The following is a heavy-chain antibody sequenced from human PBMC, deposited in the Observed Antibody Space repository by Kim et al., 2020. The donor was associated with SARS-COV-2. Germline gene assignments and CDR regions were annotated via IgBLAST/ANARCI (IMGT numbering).Heavy chain of an antibody. D-gene: IGHD3-10*01. CDR3: ARDLWFGESNHSVYYYYGMDV. V-gene: IGHV4-4*02. CDR2: IYHSGST. CDR1: GGSISSSNW. J-gene: IGHJ6*02. Sequence: SETLSLTCAVSGGSISSSNWWSWVRQPPGKGLEWIGEIYHSGSTNYNPSLKSRVTISVDKSKNQFSLKLSSVTAADTAVYYCARDLWFGESNHSVYYYYGMDVWGQGTTVTVSS.